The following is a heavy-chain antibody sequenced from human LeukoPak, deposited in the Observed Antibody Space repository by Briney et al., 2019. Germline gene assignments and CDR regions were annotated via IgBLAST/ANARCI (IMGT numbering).Heavy chain of an antibody. Sequence: PSETLSLTCTVSGGSISSSSYYWGWIRQPPGKGLEWIGSIYYSGSTYYNPSLKSRVTISVDTSKNQLSLKLSSVTAADTAADTAVYYCARIERGYNYGYVSYWGQGILVTVSS. CDR3: VYYCARIERGYNYGYVSY. D-gene: IGHD5-18*01. CDR1: GGSISSSSYY. J-gene: IGHJ4*02. V-gene: IGHV4-39*07. CDR2: IYYSGST.